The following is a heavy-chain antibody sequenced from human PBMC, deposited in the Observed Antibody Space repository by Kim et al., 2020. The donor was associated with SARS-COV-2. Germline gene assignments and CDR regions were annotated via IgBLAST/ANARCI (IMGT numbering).Heavy chain of an antibody. CDR1: GYTFGDYA. CDR2: IRSKAYGGTT. Sequence: GGSLRLSCTGSGYTFGDYAMSWVRQAPGKGLEWVGFIRSKAYGGTTEYAASVKGSVTTLSADSKSIAYLEMNSLKSEDTAVYYCTRGPPLFAYWGQGTLVTVSS. J-gene: IGHJ4*02. V-gene: IGHV3-49*04. CDR3: TRGPPLFAY.